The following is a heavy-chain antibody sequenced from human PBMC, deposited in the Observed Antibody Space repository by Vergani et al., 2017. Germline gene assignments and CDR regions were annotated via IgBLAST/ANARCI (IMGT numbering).Heavy chain of an antibody. J-gene: IGHJ5*02. Sequence: EVQLVESGGGLVKPGGSLRLSCAASGFTFSSYSMNWVRQAPGKGLEWVSSISSSSSYIYYADSVKGRFTISRDNAKNSLYLQMNSLRAEDTAVYYCARGAIGSRMATGWFDPWGQGTLVTVSS. CDR3: ARGAIGSRMATGWFDP. CDR1: GFTFSSYS. D-gene: IGHD5-12*01. CDR2: ISSSSSYI. V-gene: IGHV3-21*01.